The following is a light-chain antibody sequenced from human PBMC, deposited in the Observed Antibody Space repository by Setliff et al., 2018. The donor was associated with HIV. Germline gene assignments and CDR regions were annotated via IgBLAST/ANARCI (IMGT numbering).Light chain of an antibody. V-gene: IGLV2-11*01. CDR3: CSYAGSYRYV. Sequence: QSVLTQPRSVSGSPGQSVTISCTGTSSDVGGYNQVSWYQQHPGKAPKVMIYDVSRRPSGVPDRFSGSKSGNTASLTISGLQAEDEADYYCCSYAGSYRYVFGTGTKVTV. CDR1: SSDVGGYNQ. CDR2: DVS. J-gene: IGLJ1*01.